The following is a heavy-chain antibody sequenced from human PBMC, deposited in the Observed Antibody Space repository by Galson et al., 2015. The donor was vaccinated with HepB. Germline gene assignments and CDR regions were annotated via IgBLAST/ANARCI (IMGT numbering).Heavy chain of an antibody. CDR1: GFSFMSHS. CDR2: ISPGGAK. D-gene: IGHD3-3*01. J-gene: IGHJ6*02. Sequence: SLRLSCAASGFSFMSHSMNWVRHSPGKGLEWLAYISPGGAKYYAGSARGRFTISRENVKKSMYLHMSSLRVEDTAVYYCARNPASYDYYNMDVWGQGTTVTVS. V-gene: IGHV3-48*01. CDR3: ARNPASYDYYNMDV.